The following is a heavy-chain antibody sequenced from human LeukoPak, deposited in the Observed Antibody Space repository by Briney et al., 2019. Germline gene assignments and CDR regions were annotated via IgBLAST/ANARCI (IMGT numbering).Heavy chain of an antibody. CDR2: ISSSSSYT. D-gene: IGHD6-19*01. CDR3: ATAIRVMYSSGGRMDV. CDR1: GFTFSDYY. J-gene: IGHJ6*02. V-gene: IGHV3-11*05. Sequence: GGSLRLSCAASGFTFSDYYMSWIRQAPGKGLEWVSYISSSSSYTNYADSVKGRFTISRDNAKNSLYLPMNSLRAEDTALYYWATAIRVMYSSGGRMDVWGQGTTVTVSS.